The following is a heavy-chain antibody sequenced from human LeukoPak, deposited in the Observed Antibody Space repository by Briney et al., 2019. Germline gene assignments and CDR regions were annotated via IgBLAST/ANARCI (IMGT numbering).Heavy chain of an antibody. Sequence: ASVKVSCKASGYTFTSYDINWVRQATGQGLEWMGWMNPNRGNTGYAQKFQGRVTMTRNTSISTAYMELSSLRSEDTAVYYCATLIAVAGTDGYNWFDPWGQGTLVTVSS. CDR3: ATLIAVAGTDGYNWFDP. D-gene: IGHD6-19*01. J-gene: IGHJ5*02. V-gene: IGHV1-8*01. CDR1: GYTFTSYD. CDR2: MNPNRGNT.